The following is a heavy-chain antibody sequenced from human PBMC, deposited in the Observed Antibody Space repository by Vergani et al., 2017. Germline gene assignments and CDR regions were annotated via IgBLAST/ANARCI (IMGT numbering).Heavy chain of an antibody. CDR1: GFSFSGYW. CDR2: IKSDGSIT. V-gene: IGHV3-74*01. D-gene: IGHD6-19*01. J-gene: IGHJ4*02. Sequence: EVQLVESGGGLIHPGGSLRLSCEGSGFSFSGYWMHWVRQSPEKGLVWVSRIKSDGSITNYADSVKGRFTISRDNAKNSLYLAMNSLRVEDTAVYFCARSLVAGEGGYWGQGTRVAVSS. CDR3: ARSLVAGEGGY.